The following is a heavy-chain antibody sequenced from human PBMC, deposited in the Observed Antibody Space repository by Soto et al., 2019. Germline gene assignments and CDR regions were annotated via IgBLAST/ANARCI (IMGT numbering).Heavy chain of an antibody. CDR3: AKQDWYFAL. J-gene: IGHJ2*01. V-gene: IGHV1-3*04. D-gene: IGHD2-15*01. CDR1: GYTFTNYA. CDR2: IHTDRGDT. Sequence: ASVKVSCKASGYTFTNYAIHWVRQAPGQRLEWMGWIHTDRGDTKYSQKFQGRVTITRDTSATTAYLEVSSLRSEDTAVYYCAKQDWYFALWGSGTLVTVSS.